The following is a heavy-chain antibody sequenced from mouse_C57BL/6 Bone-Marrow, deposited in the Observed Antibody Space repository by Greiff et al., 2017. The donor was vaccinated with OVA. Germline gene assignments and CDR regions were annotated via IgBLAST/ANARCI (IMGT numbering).Heavy chain of an antibody. Sequence: QVQLQQPGPELVKPGASVNISCTASGYTFTRYWITWVKQRPGQGLEWIGDIYPGSGSTTYNAKFNSTATLTVEPSSTTASLQLSSLTAEDSAVYDGARRGQRRPPDDWGQGTTLTV. D-gene: IGHD3-2*02. V-gene: IGHV1-55*01. CDR3: ARRGQRRPPDD. J-gene: IGHJ2*01. CDR2: IYPGSGST. CDR1: GYTFTRYW.